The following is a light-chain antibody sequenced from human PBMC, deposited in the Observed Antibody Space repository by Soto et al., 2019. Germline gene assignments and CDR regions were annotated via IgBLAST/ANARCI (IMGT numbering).Light chain of an antibody. CDR3: PPYDGSLRGSV. Sequence: QSVLTQPPSVSGAPGQRVTISCTGSSSNIGAGFDVYWHQQLPGNAPKLLINGNNNRPSGVPDRFSGSKSGTSAPLAISGVQAEDEDDYYCPPYDGSLRGSVFGGGTKLTVL. V-gene: IGLV1-40*01. J-gene: IGLJ2*01. CDR1: SSNIGAGFD. CDR2: GNN.